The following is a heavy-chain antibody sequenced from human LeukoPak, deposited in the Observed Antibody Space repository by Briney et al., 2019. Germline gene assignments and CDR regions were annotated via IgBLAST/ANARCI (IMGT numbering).Heavy chain of an antibody. V-gene: IGHV4-59*08. CDR3: ASPLGYCSSTNCYGDY. CDR1: GGSISSYY. J-gene: IGHJ4*02. D-gene: IGHD2-2*01. CDR2: IYYSGST. Sequence: TSETLSLTCTVSGGSISSYYWSWIRQPPGKRLEWIGYIYYSGSTSYNPSLKSRVTISVDTSKNQISLKLSSVTATDTAVYYCASPLGYCSSTNCYGDYWGQGTLVTVSS.